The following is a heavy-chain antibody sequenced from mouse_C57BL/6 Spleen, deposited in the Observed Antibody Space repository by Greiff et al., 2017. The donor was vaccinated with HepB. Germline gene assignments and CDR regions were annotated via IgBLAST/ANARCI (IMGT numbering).Heavy chain of an antibody. CDR2: ISYDGSN. Sequence: EVKVEESGPGLVKPSQSLSLTCSVTGYSITSGYYWNWIRQFPGNKLEWMGYISYDGSNNYNPSLKNRISITRDTSKNQFFLKLNSVTTEDTATYYCARDRPYYYGSSHWYFDVWGTGTTVTVSS. CDR3: ARDRPYYYGSSHWYFDV. J-gene: IGHJ1*03. D-gene: IGHD1-1*01. CDR1: GYSITSGYY. V-gene: IGHV3-6*01.